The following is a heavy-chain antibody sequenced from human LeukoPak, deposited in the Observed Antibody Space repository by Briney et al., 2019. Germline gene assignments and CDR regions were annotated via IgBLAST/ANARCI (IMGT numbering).Heavy chain of an antibody. J-gene: IGHJ4*02. Sequence: ASVKVSCKASGYTFTSYGISWVRQAPGQGLEWMGWISAYNGNTNYAQKLQGRVTMTTDTSTSTAYMELRSLRSDDTAVYYCARDIHDFWSGYSFDYWGQGTLVTVSS. CDR3: ARDIHDFWSGYSFDY. D-gene: IGHD3-3*01. CDR2: ISAYNGNT. CDR1: GYTFTSYG. V-gene: IGHV1-18*01.